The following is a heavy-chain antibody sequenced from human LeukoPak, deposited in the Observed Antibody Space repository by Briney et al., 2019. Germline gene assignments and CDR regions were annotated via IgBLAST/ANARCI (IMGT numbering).Heavy chain of an antibody. V-gene: IGHV3-74*01. Sequence: GGSLRLSCAASGFAFRSYWMHWVRQAPGKGLVWVSRINSDGSRTNYADSVKGRLTISRDNAKNTLYLLMNSLRVDDTAVYYCVGGFGFDYWGHGTLVTVSS. CDR2: INSDGSRT. CDR3: VGGFGFDY. CDR1: GFAFRSYW. J-gene: IGHJ4*01. D-gene: IGHD3-10*01.